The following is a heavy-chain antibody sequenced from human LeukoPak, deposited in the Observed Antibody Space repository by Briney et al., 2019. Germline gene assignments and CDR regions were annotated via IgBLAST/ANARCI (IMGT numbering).Heavy chain of an antibody. D-gene: IGHD7-27*01. J-gene: IGHJ4*02. CDR3: AKDGGLWVSAHWGDS. V-gene: IGHV3-23*01. CDR2: ISGSGDST. CDR1: GFTFSSYA. Sequence: GGSLRLSCAASGFTFSSYAMSWVRQAPGKGLEWVSAISGSGDSTYYGDSVKGRFTISRDNSKNTLYLQMNSLRAEDTAVYYCAKDGGLWVSAHWGDSWGRGTLVTVSS.